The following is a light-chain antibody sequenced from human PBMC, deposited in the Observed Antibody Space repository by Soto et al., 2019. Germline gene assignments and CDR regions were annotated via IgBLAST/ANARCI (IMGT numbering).Light chain of an antibody. V-gene: IGKV4-1*01. Sequence: DIVMTQSPDSLAVSLGERATINCKSSQSVLYSSNNKNYLAWYQQKPGQPPKLLIYWASTRESGVPDRFSGSGSGTDFTLTISSLQAEDVAVYYCQQYYSTPRTFGQGTQVAIK. CDR3: QQYYSTPRT. J-gene: IGKJ1*01. CDR2: WAS. CDR1: QSVLYSSNNKNY.